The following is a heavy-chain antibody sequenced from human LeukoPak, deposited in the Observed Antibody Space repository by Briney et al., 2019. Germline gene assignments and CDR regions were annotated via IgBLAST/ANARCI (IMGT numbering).Heavy chain of an antibody. CDR1: GGSISIYY. CDR3: AREVVVAATYDY. V-gene: IGHV4-4*07. J-gene: IGHJ4*02. Sequence: PSETLSLTCTVSGGSISIYYWSWIRQPAGKGLEWIGRFYISGNTDYNPSLKSRVTMSVDTSKNQFSLKLSSVTAADTAVYYCAREVVVAATYDYWGQGTLVTVSS. D-gene: IGHD2-15*01. CDR2: FYISGNT.